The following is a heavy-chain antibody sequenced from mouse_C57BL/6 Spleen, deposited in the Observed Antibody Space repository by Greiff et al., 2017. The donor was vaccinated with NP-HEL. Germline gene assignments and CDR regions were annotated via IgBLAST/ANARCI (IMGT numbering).Heavy chain of an antibody. Sequence: EVKLVESGGGLVQPGGSLSLSCAASGFTFTDYYMSWVRPPPGKALEWLGFIRNKATGYTTEYSASVKGRFTISRDNSQSILYLQMNALRAEDSATYYRARSHLDWYFDYWGQGTTLTVSA. CDR1: GFTFTDYY. CDR3: ARSHLDWYFDY. V-gene: IGHV7-3*01. J-gene: IGHJ2*01. D-gene: IGHD4-1*01. CDR2: IRNKATGYTT.